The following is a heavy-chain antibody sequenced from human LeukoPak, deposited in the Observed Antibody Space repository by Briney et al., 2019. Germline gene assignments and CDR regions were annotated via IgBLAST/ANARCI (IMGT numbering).Heavy chain of an antibody. D-gene: IGHD1-26*01. CDR1: GFTFSSYT. J-gene: IGHJ4*02. CDR2: ISSSSSYI. V-gene: IGHV3-21*01. CDR3: ARGIVGATGGGFDY. Sequence: PGGSLRLSCAVSGFTFSSYTMHWVRQAPGKGLEWVSSISSSSSYIYYADSVKGRFTISRDNAKNSLYLQMNSLRAEDTAVYYCARGIVGATGGGFDYWGQGTLVTVSS.